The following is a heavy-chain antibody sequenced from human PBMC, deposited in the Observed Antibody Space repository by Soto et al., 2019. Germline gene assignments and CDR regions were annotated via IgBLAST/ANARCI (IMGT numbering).Heavy chain of an antibody. Sequence: QVQLQESGPGLVKPSGTLSLTCAVSGGSISSSNWWSWVRQPPGKGLEWIGEIYHSGSTNYNPSPKSRVTISVXXSXNXXSLKLSSVTAADTAVYYCARSRGYYDSSSRDAFDIWGQGTMVTVSS. CDR3: ARSRGYYDSSSRDAFDI. CDR2: IYHSGST. CDR1: GGSISSSNW. D-gene: IGHD3-22*01. V-gene: IGHV4-4*02. J-gene: IGHJ3*02.